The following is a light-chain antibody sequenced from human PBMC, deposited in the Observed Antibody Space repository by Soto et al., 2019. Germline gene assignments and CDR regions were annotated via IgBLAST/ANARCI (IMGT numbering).Light chain of an antibody. Sequence: DVQMTQSPSSLSASVGDRVTITCRASRDISSSLAWYQQKPGKVPKPLIYAASTLHAGVQSRFSGSGSRTFFTLTINSLQPEDAATYYCHKYNSAPKTFGRGTRLEIK. CDR2: AAS. CDR1: RDISSS. V-gene: IGKV1-27*01. CDR3: HKYNSAPKT. J-gene: IGKJ2*01.